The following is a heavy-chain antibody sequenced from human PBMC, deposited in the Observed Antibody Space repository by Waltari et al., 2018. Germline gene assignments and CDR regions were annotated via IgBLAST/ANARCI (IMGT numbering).Heavy chain of an antibody. V-gene: IGHV1-24*01. J-gene: IGHJ6*03. Sequence: QVEVVQSGAEVKKPGASVKVSCKLSGYTLTGLSMHWVRQIPGKGLEWMGRCDAEEGKTGSGQKLQGRGTMTEDTTTDTAYMELSSLRSEDTAVYYCNLMARNIVVVSYYSYMDVWGRGTTVTVSS. CDR1: GYTLTGLS. CDR2: CDAEEGKT. D-gene: IGHD2-15*01. CDR3: NLMARNIVVVSYYSYMDV.